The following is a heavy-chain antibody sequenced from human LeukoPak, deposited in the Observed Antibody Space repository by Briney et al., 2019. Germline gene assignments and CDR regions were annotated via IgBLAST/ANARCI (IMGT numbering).Heavy chain of an antibody. CDR3: ARDRYYYDSSGYYLLDY. D-gene: IGHD3-22*01. J-gene: IGHJ4*02. CDR2: IYYSGST. Sequence: SETLSLTCTVSGGSIRSSSYFWGWIRQPPGKGLEWIGSIYYSGSTHYNPSLKSRVTISVDTSKSQFSLKLSSVTAADTAVYYCARDRYYYDSSGYYLLDYWGQGTLVTVSS. CDR1: GGSIRSSSYF. V-gene: IGHV4-39*07.